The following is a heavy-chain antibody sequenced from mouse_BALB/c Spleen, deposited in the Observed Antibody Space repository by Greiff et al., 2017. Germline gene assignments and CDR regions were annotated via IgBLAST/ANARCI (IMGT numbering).Heavy chain of an antibody. CDR3: ARKRKYGNPYDMDD. CDR1: GYTFTDYW. Sequence: QVQLQQPGAELVMPGASVKMSCKASGYTFTDYWMHWVKQRPGQGLEWIGAIDTSDSDTSYNQKFKGKATLTVDETSSTAYMHLSSMTSEDSAVYYSARKRKYGNPYDMDDWGQGTSVTVSS. D-gene: IGHD2-1*01. V-gene: IGHV1-69*01. J-gene: IGHJ4*01. CDR2: IDTSDSDT.